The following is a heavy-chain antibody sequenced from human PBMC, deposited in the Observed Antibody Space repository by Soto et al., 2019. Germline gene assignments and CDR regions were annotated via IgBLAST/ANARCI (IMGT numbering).Heavy chain of an antibody. Sequence: PSETLSLTCTVSGGSISSYYWSWIRQPPGKGLEWIGYIYYSGSTNYNPSLKSRVTISVDTSKNQFSLKLSSVTAADTAVYYCAGGTYGSGPPTPFDYWGQGTLVTVSS. CDR2: IYYSGST. V-gene: IGHV4-59*01. CDR1: GGSISSYY. D-gene: IGHD3-10*01. CDR3: AGGTYGSGPPTPFDY. J-gene: IGHJ4*02.